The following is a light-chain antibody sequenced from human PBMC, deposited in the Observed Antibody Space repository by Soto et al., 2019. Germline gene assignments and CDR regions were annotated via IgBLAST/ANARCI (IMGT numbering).Light chain of an antibody. CDR3: CSYAGTSTHTV. CDR1: SSDVGSYKL. CDR2: EVS. J-gene: IGLJ7*01. Sequence: QSALTQPASVSGSPGQSISISCTGTSSDVGSYKLGSWYQQHPGKAPKLMISEVSKRRSGIADRFSGSKSGSTASLTISGLQAEDEADYYCCSYAGTSTHTVFGGGTQLTVI. V-gene: IGLV2-23*02.